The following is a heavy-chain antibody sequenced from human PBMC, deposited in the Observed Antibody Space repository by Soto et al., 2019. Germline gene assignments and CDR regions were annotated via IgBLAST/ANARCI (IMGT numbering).Heavy chain of an antibody. J-gene: IGHJ6*03. CDR2: MNPNSGNT. V-gene: IGHV1-8*01. CDR1: GYTFTSYD. CDR3: ASAGYNWKYTYYYFMDV. Sequence: ASVKVSCKASGYTFTSYDINWVRQAPGQGLEWMGWMNPNSGNTGYAQKFQGRVTMTRNTSISTAYMELSSLRSEDTAVYYCASAGYNWKYTYYYFMDVWAKGTTVTVSS. D-gene: IGHD1-7*01.